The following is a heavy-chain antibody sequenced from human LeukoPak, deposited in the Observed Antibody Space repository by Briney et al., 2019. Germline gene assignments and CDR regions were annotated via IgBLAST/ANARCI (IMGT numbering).Heavy chain of an antibody. J-gene: IGHJ4*02. D-gene: IGHD2-15*01. V-gene: IGHV1-69*04. CDR1: GGTFSSYA. CDR2: IIPIFGIA. CDR3: ARDPALGYCSGGSCFSPFDY. Sequence: GASVKVSCKASGGTFSSYAISWVRQAPGQGLEWMGRIIPIFGIANYAQKFQGRVTITADKSTSTAYMELSSLRSEDTAVYYCARDPALGYCSGGSCFSPFDYWGQGTLVTVSS.